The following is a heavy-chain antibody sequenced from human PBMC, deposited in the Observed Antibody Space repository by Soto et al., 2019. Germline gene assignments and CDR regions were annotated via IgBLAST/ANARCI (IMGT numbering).Heavy chain of an antibody. D-gene: IGHD4-17*01. J-gene: IGHJ5*02. Sequence: ASVKVSCKASGYTFTSYDINWVRQATGQGLEWMGWMNPNSGNTGYAQKFQGRVTMTRNTSISTAYMELSSLRSEDTAVYYCARYKTTVTTRWFDPWGQGTLVTVSS. CDR1: GYTFTSYD. CDR3: ARYKTTVTTRWFDP. CDR2: MNPNSGNT. V-gene: IGHV1-8*01.